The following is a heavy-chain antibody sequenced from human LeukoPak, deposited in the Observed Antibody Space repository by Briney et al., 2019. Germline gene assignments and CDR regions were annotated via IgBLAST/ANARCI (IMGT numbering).Heavy chain of an antibody. CDR2: IYYSGST. V-gene: IGHV4-31*03. CDR1: GGSISSGGYY. D-gene: IGHD3-22*01. J-gene: IGHJ4*02. Sequence: SQTLSLTCTVSGGSISSGGYYWSWVRQHPGKGLEWIGYIYYSGSTSYSPSLKSRVTISVDTSKNQFSLKLSSVTAADTAVYYCARDYDSSGLHDYWGQGTLVTVSS. CDR3: ARDYDSSGLHDY.